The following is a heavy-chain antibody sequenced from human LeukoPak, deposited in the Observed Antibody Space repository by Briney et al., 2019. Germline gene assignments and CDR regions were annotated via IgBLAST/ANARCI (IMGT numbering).Heavy chain of an antibody. D-gene: IGHD2-2*01. CDR3: AMVGVPGRRCMDV. J-gene: IGHJ6*02. Sequence: GESPKISCKGSGYSFTSYWIGWVRQMPGKGLEWMGIIYPGDSDTRYSPSFQGQVTISADKSISTAYLQWSSLNASDTAMYYRAMVGVPGRRCMDVWGQGTTVTVSS. CDR1: GYSFTSYW. CDR2: IYPGDSDT. V-gene: IGHV5-51*01.